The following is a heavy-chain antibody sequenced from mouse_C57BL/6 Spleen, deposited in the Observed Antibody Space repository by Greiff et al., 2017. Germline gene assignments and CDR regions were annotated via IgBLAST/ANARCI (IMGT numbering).Heavy chain of an antibody. D-gene: IGHD1-1*01. J-gene: IGHJ4*01. CDR2: IDPEDGDT. CDR1: GFNIKDYY. V-gene: IGHV14-1*01. CDR3: TTYVYYYGSSYEDAMDY. Sequence: EVQLQQSGAELVRPGASVKLSCTASGFNIKDYYMHWVKQRPEQGLEWIGRIDPEDGDTEYAPKFQGKATMTADTSSNTAYLQLSSLTSEDTAVYYCTTYVYYYGSSYEDAMDYWGQGTSVTVSS.